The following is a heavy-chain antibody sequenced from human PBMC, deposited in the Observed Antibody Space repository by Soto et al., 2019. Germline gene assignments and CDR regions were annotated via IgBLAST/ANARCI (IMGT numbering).Heavy chain of an antibody. V-gene: IGHV1-18*01. J-gene: IGHJ4*02. Sequence: ASVKVSCKASGYTFTSYGISWVRQAPGQGLEWMGWISAYNGNTNYAQKLQGRVTMTTDTSTSTAYMELRSLRSDDTAVYYCARDLGPVVVVAATPPFFDYWGQGTLVTVSS. CDR3: ARDLGPVVVVAATPPFFDY. CDR1: GYTFTSYG. D-gene: IGHD2-15*01. CDR2: ISAYNGNT.